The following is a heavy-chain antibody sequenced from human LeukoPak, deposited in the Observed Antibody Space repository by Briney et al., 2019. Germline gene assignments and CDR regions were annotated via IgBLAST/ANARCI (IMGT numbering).Heavy chain of an antibody. Sequence: PSETLSLTCTVSGGSISSYYWSWIRQPAGKGLEWIGRIYTSGSTNYNPSLKSRVTMSVDTSKNQFSLKLSSVTAADTAVYYCARTGGYASGEYYYYMDVWGKGTTVTVSS. V-gene: IGHV4-4*07. J-gene: IGHJ6*03. D-gene: IGHD5-12*01. CDR3: ARTGGYASGEYYYYMDV. CDR1: GGSISSYY. CDR2: IYTSGST.